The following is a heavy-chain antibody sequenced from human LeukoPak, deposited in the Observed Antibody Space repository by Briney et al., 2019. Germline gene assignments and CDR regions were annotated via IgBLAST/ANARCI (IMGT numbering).Heavy chain of an antibody. V-gene: IGHV1-8*03. Sequence: VKVSCKASGYTITSYDINWVRQATGQGLEWMGWMNPNSGNTGYAQKFQGRVTITRNTSISTAYMELSSLRSEDTAVYYCARPARSARITIFGVAAGYWGQGTLVTVSS. CDR2: MNPNSGNT. CDR3: ARPARSARITIFGVAAGY. D-gene: IGHD3-3*01. CDR1: GYTITSYD. J-gene: IGHJ4*02.